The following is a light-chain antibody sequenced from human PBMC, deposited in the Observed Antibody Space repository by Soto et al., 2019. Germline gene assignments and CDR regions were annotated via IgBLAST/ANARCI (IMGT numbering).Light chain of an antibody. Sequence: VVSQSPATFSVSPAERATLSCRTGKGIGDTLAWYQHNPGQTPRLLIYDTPPRDTGVPHRFSGSRSGAKFTLTTNSLQSEDFAVYYCQTYNNRPLTFGGGTKV. CDR2: DTP. V-gene: IGKV3-15*01. J-gene: IGKJ4*01. CDR3: QTYNNRPLT. CDR1: KGIGDT.